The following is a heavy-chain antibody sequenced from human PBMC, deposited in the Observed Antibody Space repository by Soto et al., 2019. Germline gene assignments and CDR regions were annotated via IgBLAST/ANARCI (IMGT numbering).Heavy chain of an antibody. CDR1: GGTSSSYA. D-gene: IGHD4-4*01. CDR2: IIPILDTT. V-gene: IGHV1-69*01. J-gene: IGHJ4*02. CDR3: ASGGTTVNSRFDF. Sequence: QVQVVQSGAEVKKPGSSVRVSCKASGGTSSSYAITWMRQAPGQGLEWMGGIIPILDTTDYAQKFQGRVTFTAEESTSTVYMELSSLTSEDTAVYYCASGGTTVNSRFDFWGQGTLVTVSS.